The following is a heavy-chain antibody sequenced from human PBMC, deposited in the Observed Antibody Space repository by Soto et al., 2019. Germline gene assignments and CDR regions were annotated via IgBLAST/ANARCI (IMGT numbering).Heavy chain of an antibody. CDR2: IYYSGRT. CDR3: AILPIAMFAKNGY. V-gene: IGHV4-61*01. J-gene: IGHJ4*02. D-gene: IGHD3-10*02. Sequence: QVQLQEAGPGLVKPSETLSLTCTVSGGSVSSGNYYWSWIRQPPGKGLEWIGWIYYSGRTNYNPSLNSRVTISIDTSKNQFSLNLSSVTAADTALYYCAILPIAMFAKNGYWGQGTLVTVSS. CDR1: GGSVSSGNYY.